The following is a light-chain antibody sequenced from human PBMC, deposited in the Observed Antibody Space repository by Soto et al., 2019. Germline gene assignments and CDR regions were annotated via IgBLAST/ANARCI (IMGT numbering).Light chain of an antibody. J-gene: IGKJ2*01. CDR3: QQRSNWPPVYT. Sequence: EIVLTQSPATLSLSPGERATLSCMACQSVNTYLAWYQQKPGQAPRLLIYDASNRATGIPARFTGSGSGTDFTLTISSLESEDFAVYYCQQRSNWPPVYTFGQGTKLEIK. CDR1: QSVNTY. CDR2: DAS. V-gene: IGKV3-11*01.